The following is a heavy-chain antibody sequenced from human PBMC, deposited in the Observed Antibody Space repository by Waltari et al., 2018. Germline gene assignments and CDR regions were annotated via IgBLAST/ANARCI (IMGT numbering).Heavy chain of an antibody. CDR1: GFTFSSYA. D-gene: IGHD3-9*01. CDR2: ISGSCGST. CDR3: AKDLGSQYFDWLLSGMDV. J-gene: IGHJ6*02. Sequence: EVQLLESGGGLVQPGGSLRLSCAASGFTFSSYAMSWVRQAPGKGLEWVSAISGSCGSTYYADSVKGRFTISRDNSKNTLYLQMNSLRAEDTAVYYCAKDLGSQYFDWLLSGMDVWGQGTTVTVSS. V-gene: IGHV3-23*01.